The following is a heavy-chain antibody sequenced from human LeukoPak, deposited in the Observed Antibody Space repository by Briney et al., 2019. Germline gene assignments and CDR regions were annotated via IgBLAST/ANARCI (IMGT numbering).Heavy chain of an antibody. CDR3: AKEGTVVPAATPPDY. D-gene: IGHD2-2*01. J-gene: IGHJ4*02. V-gene: IGHV3-30*18. Sequence: GGSRRLSCAASGFTFSSYGMHWVRQAPGKGLEWVAVISYDGSNKYYADSVKGRFTISRDNSKNTLYLQMNSLRAEDTAVYYCAKEGTVVPAATPPDYWGQGTLVTVSS. CDR1: GFTFSSYG. CDR2: ISYDGSNK.